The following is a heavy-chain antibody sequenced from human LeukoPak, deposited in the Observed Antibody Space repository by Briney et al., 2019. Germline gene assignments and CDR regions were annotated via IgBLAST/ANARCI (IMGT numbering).Heavy chain of an antibody. CDR2: INPKTGGT. V-gene: IGHV1-2*02. Sequence: ASVKVSCKASGYTFTGYYMHWVRQAPGQGLEWMGWINPKTGGTSYAQKFQGRVTMTRDTSISTVYMELSRLTSDDTAVYYCARATAENDHWGQGTLVTASS. J-gene: IGHJ4*02. CDR1: GYTFTGYY. D-gene: IGHD1-14*01. CDR3: ARATAENDH.